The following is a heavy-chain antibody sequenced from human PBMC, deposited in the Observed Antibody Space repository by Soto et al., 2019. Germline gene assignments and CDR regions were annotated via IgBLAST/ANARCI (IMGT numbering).Heavy chain of an antibody. Sequence: QLLQSGGGLVQPGGSLTLSCAASGFTFGTTDMSWVHQAPGEGLEWVSTIDGSGGITYYADSVKGRFTISRDNSRNTVYLQMNSLRGDDTALYYCVKNSGWLNTWGQGALVTVSS. D-gene: IGHD6-19*01. J-gene: IGHJ5*02. V-gene: IGHV3-23*01. CDR3: VKNSGWLNT. CDR1: GFTFGTTD. CDR2: IDGSGGIT.